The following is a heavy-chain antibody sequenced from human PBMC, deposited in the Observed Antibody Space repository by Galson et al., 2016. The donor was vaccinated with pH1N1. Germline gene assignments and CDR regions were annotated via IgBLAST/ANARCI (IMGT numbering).Heavy chain of an antibody. CDR1: AGSISSNFYF. CDR3: ASPGLGEGIEAAGSEGLFDY. J-gene: IGHJ4*02. CDR2: VFYHGNT. V-gene: IGHV4-39*07. D-gene: IGHD6-13*01. Sequence: LSLTCTVSAGSISSNFYFWAWIRQPPGKGLEWIGSVFYHGNTYYNPALKSRVTISVDTSKNQFSLRLTSVTAADTAVYYCASPGLGEGIEAAGSEGLFDYWGQGTVVTVSS.